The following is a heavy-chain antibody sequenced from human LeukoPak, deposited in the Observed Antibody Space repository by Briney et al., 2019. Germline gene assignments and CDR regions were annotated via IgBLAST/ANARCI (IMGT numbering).Heavy chain of an antibody. CDR2: IIPIFGTA. CDR3: AMGYYDSSGYYGVDY. J-gene: IGHJ4*02. V-gene: IGHV1-69*13. CDR1: GGTFSSYA. D-gene: IGHD3-22*01. Sequence: SAKVSCKASGGTFSSYAISWVRQAPGQGLEWMGGIIPIFGTANYAQKFQGRVTITADESTSTAYMELSSLRSEDTAVYYCAMGYYDSSGYYGVDYWGQGTLVTVSS.